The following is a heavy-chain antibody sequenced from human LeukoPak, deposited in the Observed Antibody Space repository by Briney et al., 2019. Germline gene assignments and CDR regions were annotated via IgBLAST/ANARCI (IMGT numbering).Heavy chain of an antibody. CDR3: ARDIFGGSGIAGSAY. V-gene: IGHV1-2*05. CDR1: GYTFTGYY. J-gene: IGHJ4*02. Sequence: ASVKVSCKASGYTFTGYYMHWVRQPPGQGLEWMGRINPNSSGTTYAQKIQGRVTMTRDTSISTAYMELIRLRSDDTVVYYCARDIFGGSGIAGSAYGGQGTLVTVSS. CDR2: INPNSSGT. D-gene: IGHD1-26*01.